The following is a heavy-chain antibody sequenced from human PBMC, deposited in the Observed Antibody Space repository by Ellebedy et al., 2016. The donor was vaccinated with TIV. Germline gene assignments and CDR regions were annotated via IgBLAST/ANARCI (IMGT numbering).Heavy chain of an antibody. Sequence: GESLKISXAASGFSFSSYPMSWVRQSPGKGLEWTSTISASGSGSGGSTYYADSVKGRFTISRDNSKNTLYLQMNSLRAEDTAVYYCAKDYSGWYSPFDYWGQGTLVTVSS. V-gene: IGHV3-23*01. J-gene: IGHJ4*02. CDR3: AKDYSGWYSPFDY. D-gene: IGHD6-19*01. CDR2: ISASGSGSGGST. CDR1: GFSFSSYP.